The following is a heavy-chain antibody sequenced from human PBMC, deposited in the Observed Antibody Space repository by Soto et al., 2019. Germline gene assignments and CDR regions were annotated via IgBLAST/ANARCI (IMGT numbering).Heavy chain of an antibody. CDR3: ARHQGSPGYYYGMDV. D-gene: IGHD6-13*01. CDR1: GYTFTSYA. Sequence: ASVKVSCKASGYTFTSYAMHWVRQAPGQRLEWMGWINAGNGNTKYSQKFQGRVTITRDTSASTAYMELSSLRSEDTAVYYCARHQGSPGYYYGMDVWGQGTTVTVSS. CDR2: INAGNGNT. J-gene: IGHJ6*02. V-gene: IGHV1-3*01.